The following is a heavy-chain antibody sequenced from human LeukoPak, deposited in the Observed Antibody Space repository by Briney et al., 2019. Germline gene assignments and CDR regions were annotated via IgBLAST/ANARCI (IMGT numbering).Heavy chain of an antibody. CDR3: AILVPAATPTDAFDI. Sequence: PSETLSLTCTVSGGSISSSSYYWGWIRQPPGKGLEWIGSIYYSGSTYYNPSLKSRVTISVDASKNQFSLKLSSVTAADTAVYYCAILVPAATPTDAFDIWGQGTMVTVSS. CDR1: GGSISSSSYY. D-gene: IGHD2-2*02. J-gene: IGHJ3*02. CDR2: IYYSGST. V-gene: IGHV4-39*01.